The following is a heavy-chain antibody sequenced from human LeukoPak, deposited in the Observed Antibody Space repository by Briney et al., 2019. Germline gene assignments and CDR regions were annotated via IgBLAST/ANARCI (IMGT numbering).Heavy chain of an antibody. Sequence: GSLRLSCTASGFTFSRLWMSWVRQAPGKGLEWVAKINEDGSVEYYVDSVKGRVTISRDNAKTSVSLQLNSLRVEDTAVYYCGSFDLYWGQRTLVTVSS. D-gene: IGHD6-6*01. CDR2: INEDGSVE. CDR1: GFTFSRLW. J-gene: IGHJ4*02. V-gene: IGHV3-7*01. CDR3: GSFDLY.